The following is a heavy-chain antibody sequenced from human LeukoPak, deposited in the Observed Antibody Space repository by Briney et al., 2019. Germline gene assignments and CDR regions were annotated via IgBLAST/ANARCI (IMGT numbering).Heavy chain of an antibody. J-gene: IGHJ4*02. CDR2: IKQDGSEK. D-gene: IGHD6-19*01. CDR3: ARVSPQIAVAGHVDY. CDR1: GFTFSSYW. Sequence: GGSLRLSCAASGFTFSSYWMSWVRQAPGKGLEWVANIKQDGSEKYYVDSEKGRFTISRDNAKNSLYLQMNSLRAEDTAVYYCARVSPQIAVAGHVDYWGQGTLVTVSS. V-gene: IGHV3-7*03.